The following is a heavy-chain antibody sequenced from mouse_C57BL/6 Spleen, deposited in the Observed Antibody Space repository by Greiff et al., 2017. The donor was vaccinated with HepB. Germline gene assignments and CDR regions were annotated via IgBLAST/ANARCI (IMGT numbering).Heavy chain of an antibody. CDR2: IYPGSGST. Sequence: QVQLQQPGAELVKPGASVKMSCKASGYTFTSYWITWVKQRPGQGLEWIGDIYPGSGSTNYNEKFKSKATLTVDTSSSTAYMQLSSLTSEDSAVYYCARSIYYGNYEGFAYWGQGTLVTVSA. J-gene: IGHJ3*01. V-gene: IGHV1-55*01. CDR1: GYTFTSYW. D-gene: IGHD2-1*01. CDR3: ARSIYYGNYEGFAY.